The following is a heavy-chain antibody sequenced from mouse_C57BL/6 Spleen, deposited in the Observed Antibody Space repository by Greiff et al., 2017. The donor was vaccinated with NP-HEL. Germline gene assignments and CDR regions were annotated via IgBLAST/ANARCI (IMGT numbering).Heavy chain of an antibody. CDR3: ARPHYYGSSYYFDY. V-gene: IGHV1-47*01. CDR1: GYTFTTYP. Sequence: LVESGAELVKPGASVKMSCKASGYTFTTYPIEWMKQNHGKSLEWIGNFHPYNDDTKYNEKFKGKATLTVEKSSSTVYLGLSRLTSDDSAVYYCARPHYYGSSYYFDYWGQGTTLTVSS. J-gene: IGHJ2*01. CDR2: FHPYNDDT. D-gene: IGHD1-1*01.